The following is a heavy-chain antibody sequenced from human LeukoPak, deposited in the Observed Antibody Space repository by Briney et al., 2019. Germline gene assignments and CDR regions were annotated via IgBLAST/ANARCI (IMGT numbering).Heavy chain of an antibody. CDR2: MNPNSGNT. V-gene: IGHV1-8*01. D-gene: IGHD3-16*02. CDR1: GYTFTSYD. Sequence: ASVKVSCKASGYTFTSYDINWVRQATGQGLEWMGWMNPNSGNTGYAQKFQGRVTMTRNTSISTAYMELSSLRSEDTAVYYCARSYDYVWGSYRWNWFDPWGQGTLVTVSS. CDR3: ARSYDYVWGSYRWNWFDP. J-gene: IGHJ5*02.